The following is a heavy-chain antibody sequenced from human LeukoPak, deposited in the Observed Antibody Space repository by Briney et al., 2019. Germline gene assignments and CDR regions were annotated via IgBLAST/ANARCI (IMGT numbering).Heavy chain of an antibody. CDR2: LYYNRGA. J-gene: IGHJ4*02. Sequence: SETLSLTCTVSGGSISGYYWSWSRQAPGKGVEWIGNLYYNRGAWFKSSLKSRVTTSVDTSKNEFSLKLSTVTAADTAVYYCARWSDCGGDCHILDYWGQGILVTVSS. V-gene: IGHV4-59*01. D-gene: IGHD2-21*02. CDR1: GGSISGYY. CDR3: ARWSDCGGDCHILDY.